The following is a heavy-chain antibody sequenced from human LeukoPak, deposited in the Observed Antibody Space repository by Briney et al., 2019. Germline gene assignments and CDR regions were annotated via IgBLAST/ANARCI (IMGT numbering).Heavy chain of an antibody. CDR1: GFTFRNFG. V-gene: IGHV3-30*03. J-gene: IGHJ3*02. CDR3: ARLYYYDSGNAFDI. Sequence: GGSLRLSCAGSGFTFRNFGMHWVRQAPGKGLEWVAVISYDGSNKYYADSVKGRFTISRDNSKNTLYLQMNSLRAEDTAVYYCARLYYYDSGNAFDIWGQGTMVTVSS. CDR2: ISYDGSNK. D-gene: IGHD3-22*01.